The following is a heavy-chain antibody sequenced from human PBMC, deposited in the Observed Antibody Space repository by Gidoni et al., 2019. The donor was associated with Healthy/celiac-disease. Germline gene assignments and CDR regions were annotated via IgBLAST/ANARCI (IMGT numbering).Heavy chain of an antibody. V-gene: IGHV3-33*01. CDR2: IWYDGSNK. CDR3: VAVTPPEDFDY. CDR1: SSYG. Sequence: SSYGMHWVRQAPGKGLEWVAVIWYDGSNKYYADSVKGRFTISRDNSKNTLYLQMNSLRAEDTAVYYCVAVTPPEDFDYWGQGTLVTVSS. J-gene: IGHJ4*02. D-gene: IGHD4-17*01.